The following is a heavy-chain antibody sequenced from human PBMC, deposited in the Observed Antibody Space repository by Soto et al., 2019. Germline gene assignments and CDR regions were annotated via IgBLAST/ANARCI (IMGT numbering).Heavy chain of an antibody. Sequence: EEQLLESGGDLVQPGGSLRLSCAASGFTFSDHAMTWVRQAPGKGLQWVSTIDAGGGATWDADSVRGRFTISRDNSKNTRSLQMNNLRPEDTAVYYCAKDGHRQDWYYHMDVWGKGTTVTVSS. CDR2: IDAGGGAT. J-gene: IGHJ6*03. V-gene: IGHV3-23*01. CDR1: GFTFSDHA. D-gene: IGHD2-15*01. CDR3: AKDGHRQDWYYHMDV.